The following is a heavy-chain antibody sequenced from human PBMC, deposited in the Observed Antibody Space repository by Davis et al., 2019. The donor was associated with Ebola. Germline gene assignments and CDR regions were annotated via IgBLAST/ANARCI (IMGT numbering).Heavy chain of an antibody. CDR3: ARPRFLQLVDY. D-gene: IGHD5-18*01. CDR2: ISSSSSYI. V-gene: IGHV3-21*01. J-gene: IGHJ4*02. Sequence: GESLKISCAASGFTFSSYSMNWVRQAPGKGLEWVSSISSSSSYIYYADSVKGRFTISRDNAKNSLYLQMNSLRAEDTAVYYCARPRFLQLVDYWGQGTLVTVSS. CDR1: GFTFSSYS.